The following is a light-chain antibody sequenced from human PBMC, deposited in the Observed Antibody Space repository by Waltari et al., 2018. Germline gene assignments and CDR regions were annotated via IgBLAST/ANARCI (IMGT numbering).Light chain of an antibody. Sequence: EIVLTQSPGTMSLSPGDRAILSCRASQTINSNHLAWYQQKPGQAPRLLIHGASSRAIGIPDRFFGSGSGTDFTLTISRQEPEDSGVYYCQQYSASTGTFGQGTKVGIK. CDR3: QQYSASTGT. V-gene: IGKV3-20*01. CDR1: QTINSNH. J-gene: IGKJ1*01. CDR2: GAS.